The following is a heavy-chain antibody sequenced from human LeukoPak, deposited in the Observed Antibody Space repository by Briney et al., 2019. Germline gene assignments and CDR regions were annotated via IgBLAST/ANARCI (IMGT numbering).Heavy chain of an antibody. CDR2: ITSSSSHI. Sequence: GGSLRLSCAASGFTFSSYSMNWVRQAPGQGLEWVSSITSSSSHIYYADSVKGRFTISRDNAKNSAFLQMNSLRAEDTAVYYCARDSSSIYSTDYLDHWGQGTLVPVSS. D-gene: IGHD6-13*01. J-gene: IGHJ4*02. CDR1: GFTFSSYS. V-gene: IGHV3-21*01. CDR3: ARDSSSIYSTDYLDH.